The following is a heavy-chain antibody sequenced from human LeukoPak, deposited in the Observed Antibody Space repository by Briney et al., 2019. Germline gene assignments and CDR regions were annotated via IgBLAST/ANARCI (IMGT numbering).Heavy chain of an antibody. CDR1: GYTFTSYG. Sequence: ASVKVSCTASGYTFTSYGISWVRQAPGQGLEWMGWISAYNGNTNYAQKLQGRVTMTTDTSTSTAYMELRSLRSDDTAVYYCARATRSKGRWLVLGEPYYFDYWGQGTLVTVSS. J-gene: IGHJ4*02. V-gene: IGHV1-18*01. CDR2: ISAYNGNT. D-gene: IGHD6-19*01. CDR3: ARATRSKGRWLVLGEPYYFDY.